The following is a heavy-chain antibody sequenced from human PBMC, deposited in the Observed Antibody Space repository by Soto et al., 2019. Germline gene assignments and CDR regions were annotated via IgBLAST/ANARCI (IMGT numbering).Heavy chain of an antibody. CDR3: ARDDYDSSGYLVY. CDR1: GFTVSSNY. V-gene: IGHV3-53*01. D-gene: IGHD3-22*01. Sequence: PGGSLRLSCAASGFTVSSNYMSWVRQAPGKGLEWVSVIYSGGSTYYADSVKGRFTISRDNSKNTLYLQMNSLRAEDTAVYYCARDDYDSSGYLVYWGQGTLVTVSS. J-gene: IGHJ4*02. CDR2: IYSGGST.